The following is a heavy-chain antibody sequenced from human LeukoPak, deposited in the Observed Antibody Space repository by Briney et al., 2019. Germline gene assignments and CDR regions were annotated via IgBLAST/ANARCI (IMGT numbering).Heavy chain of an antibody. V-gene: IGHV3-23*01. J-gene: IGHJ4*02. CDR2: ISTSGGST. CDR3: ARRAGAYSHPYDY. Sequence: GGSLRLSCAASGFTVSSYAMNWVRQAPGKGLEWVATISTSGGSTYYADFVEGRFTISRDNSKNTLYLQMNSLRAKDTAVYYCARRAGAYSHPYDYWGQGTLVTVSS. D-gene: IGHD4/OR15-4a*01. CDR1: GFTVSSYA.